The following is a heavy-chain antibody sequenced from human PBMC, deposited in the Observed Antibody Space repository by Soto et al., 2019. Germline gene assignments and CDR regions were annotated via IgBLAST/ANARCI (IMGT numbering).Heavy chain of an antibody. CDR2: IKSKTSGGTT. CDR1: GFIFSNAW. D-gene: IGHD2-2*01. Sequence: DVQLVESGGGLVKPGGSLRLSCAASGFIFSNAWMNWVRQAPGKGLEWVGRIKSKTSGGTTEYAAPVKGRFTVSRDDSERTVYLQMNSLQTEDTAVYYCTPGYSSTDFGWGPGTLVTVSS. V-gene: IGHV3-15*07. J-gene: IGHJ4*02. CDR3: TPGYSSTDFG.